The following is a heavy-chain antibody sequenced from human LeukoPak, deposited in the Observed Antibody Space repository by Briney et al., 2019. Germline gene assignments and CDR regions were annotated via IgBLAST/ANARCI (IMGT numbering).Heavy chain of an antibody. D-gene: IGHD6-6*01. CDR3: ARWYSSSSRAFDI. CDR1: GGSISSYY. Sequence: SETLSLTCTVSGGSISSYYWSWIRQPPGKGLKWIGYIYYSGSTNYNPSLESRVTISVDTSKNQFSLKLSSVTAADTAVYFCARWYSSSSRAFDIWGQGTMVTVSS. CDR2: IYYSGST. V-gene: IGHV4-59*01. J-gene: IGHJ3*02.